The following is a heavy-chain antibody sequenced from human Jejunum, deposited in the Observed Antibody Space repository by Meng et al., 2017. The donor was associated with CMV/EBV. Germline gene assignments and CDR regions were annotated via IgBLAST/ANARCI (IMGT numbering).Heavy chain of an antibody. CDR1: GGSLSVYY. CDR3: ARRVGSGKYYFDY. Sequence: CAVSGGSLSVYYCSWIRQPPGKGLEWIGEINYSESTNYNPSLKSRVTISVDTYKNQCSLKLRSVTAADTGVYYCARRVGSGKYYFDYWSQGTLVTVSS. D-gene: IGHD3-10*01. V-gene: IGHV4-34*01. J-gene: IGHJ4*02. CDR2: INYSEST.